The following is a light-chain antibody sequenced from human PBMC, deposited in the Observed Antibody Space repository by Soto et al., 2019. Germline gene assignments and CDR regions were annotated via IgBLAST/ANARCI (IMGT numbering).Light chain of an antibody. V-gene: IGLV2-14*01. J-gene: IGLJ1*01. CDR3: SSKRTTASLV. CDR1: SSDVGAYNY. CDR2: EVS. Sequence: QSALTQPASVSGSPGQTITISCTGTSSDVGAYNYVSWYQQHPGKAAKLMIYEVSNRPSGVSDRFPGSKSGNTASLTISGLQAADEADYYCSSKRTTASLVFGTGTKVTVL.